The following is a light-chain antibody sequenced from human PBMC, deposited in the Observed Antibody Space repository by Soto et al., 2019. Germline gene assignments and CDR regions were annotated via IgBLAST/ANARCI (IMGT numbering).Light chain of an antibody. V-gene: IGKV3-11*01. CDR3: QQRSNWTLT. Sequence: EIVLTQSPATLSFSPGERATLSCRASQRVSSYLAWYQQKPGQAPRLLIYDTSNRATGIPARFSGSGSGTDFTLTISSLEPEDFAVYYCQQRSNWTLTFGGGTKVDIK. CDR1: QRVSSY. J-gene: IGKJ4*01. CDR2: DTS.